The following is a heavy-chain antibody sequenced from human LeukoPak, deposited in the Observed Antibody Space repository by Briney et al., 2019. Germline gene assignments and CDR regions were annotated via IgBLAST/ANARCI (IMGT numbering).Heavy chain of an antibody. D-gene: IGHD2-21*01. V-gene: IGHV4-30-4*01. CDR2: IYYSGST. J-gene: IGHJ4*02. CDR1: GGSIRSGDYY. Sequence: SETLSLTCTVSGGSIRSGDYYWSWIRQPPGKGLEWIGYIYYSGSTYYNPSLKSRVTISVDTSKNQFSLKLSSVTAADTAVYYCARGRNSLVDYWGQGTLVTVSS. CDR3: ARGRNSLVDY.